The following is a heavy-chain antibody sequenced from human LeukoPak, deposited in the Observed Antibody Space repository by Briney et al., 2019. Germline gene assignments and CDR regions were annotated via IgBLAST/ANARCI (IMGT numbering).Heavy chain of an antibody. V-gene: IGHV6-1*01. CDR2: TYYRSKWYT. D-gene: IGHD3-10*01. CDR3: AKNGHGSGSYYPRTKYYFDY. CDR1: GDSVSNNNAA. Sequence: SQTLSLTCAISGDSVSNNNAAWNWIRQSPSRGLEWLGRTYYRSKWYTDYAVSVSSRITINPDASKNQFSLQLNSVTPEDTAVYYCAKNGHGSGSYYPRTKYYFDYWGQGTLVTVSS. J-gene: IGHJ4*02.